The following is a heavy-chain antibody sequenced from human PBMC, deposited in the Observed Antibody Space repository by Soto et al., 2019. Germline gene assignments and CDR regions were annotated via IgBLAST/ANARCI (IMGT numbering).Heavy chain of an antibody. CDR1: GDTFTSYG. V-gene: IGHV1-18*01. CDR2: ISAYNGNT. Sequence: ASVKVSCKACGDTFTSYGISWVRQAPEQGLEWMGWISAYNGNTNYAQKLQGRVTMTTDTSTSTAYMELRSLRSDDTAVYYCARGGIAAAGGIVGATWHYGMDVWGQGTTLTVSS. D-gene: IGHD1-26*01. J-gene: IGHJ6*02. CDR3: ARGGIAAAGGIVGATWHYGMDV.